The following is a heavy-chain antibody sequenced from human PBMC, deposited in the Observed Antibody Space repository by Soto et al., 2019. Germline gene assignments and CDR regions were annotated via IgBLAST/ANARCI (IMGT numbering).Heavy chain of an antibody. CDR2: ISYDGSNK. CDR3: AKDNGSGWELGMDV. Sequence: QVQLVESGGGVVQPGRSLRLSCAASGFTFSSYGMHWVRQAPGKGLEWVAVISYDGSNKYYADSVKGRFTISRDNSKNTLYLQMNSLRAEDTAVYYCAKDNGSGWELGMDVWGQGTTVTVSS. CDR1: GFTFSSYG. D-gene: IGHD6-19*01. J-gene: IGHJ6*02. V-gene: IGHV3-30*18.